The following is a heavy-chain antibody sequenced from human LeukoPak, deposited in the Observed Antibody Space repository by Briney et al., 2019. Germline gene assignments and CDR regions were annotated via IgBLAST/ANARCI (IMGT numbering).Heavy chain of an antibody. V-gene: IGHV3-23*01. Sequence: GGSLRLSCVASGFSLSNFAMSWVRQAPGKGLEWVTAIAVSGNTYYEESVKGRFTTSRDSTKNTLYLQMNRLRAEDAAVYYCAKVLHYDSSGYHMSFDYWGQGTLVTVSS. J-gene: IGHJ4*02. D-gene: IGHD3-22*01. CDR2: IAVSGNT. CDR3: AKVLHYDSSGYHMSFDY. CDR1: GFSLSNFA.